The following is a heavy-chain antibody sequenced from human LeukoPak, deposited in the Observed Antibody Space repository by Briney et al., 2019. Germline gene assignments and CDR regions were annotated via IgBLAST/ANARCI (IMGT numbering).Heavy chain of an antibody. CDR1: GFTFSSYA. V-gene: IGHV3-30-3*01. J-gene: IGHJ4*02. CDR3: ARDQGKY. Sequence: GGSLRLSCAASGFTFSSYAMHWVRQAPGKGLELVAVISYDGSKKSYADSVKGRFTISRDNSNNTLYLQMNSLRAEDTAVYYCARDQGKYWGQGTLVTVSS. CDR2: ISYDGSKK.